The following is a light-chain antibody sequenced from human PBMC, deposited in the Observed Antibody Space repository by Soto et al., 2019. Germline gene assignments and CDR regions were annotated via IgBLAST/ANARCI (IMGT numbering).Light chain of an antibody. CDR3: AVHMGSGIWV. V-gene: IGLV8-61*01. CDR2: STN. CDR1: SGSVSTSYY. Sequence: QTVVTQEPSFSVSPGGTVTLTCALSSGSVSTSYYPSWYQQTPGQAPRTLIYSTNTRSSGVPDRFSGSILGNKAALTITGAQADDESDYDFAVHMGSGIWVFGGGTKLTVL. J-gene: IGLJ3*02.